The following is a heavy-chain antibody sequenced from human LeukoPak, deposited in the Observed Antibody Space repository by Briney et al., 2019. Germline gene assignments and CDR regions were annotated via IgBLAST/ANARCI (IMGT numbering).Heavy chain of an antibody. CDR3: ARDLDIVVVPASWFYP. V-gene: IGHV3-21*01. D-gene: IGHD2-2*03. J-gene: IGHJ5*02. CDR2: ISSSSKYI. Sequence: PRGSLRLFCAASGFTFSTYSMNWVSQAPGRGLEWVSSISSSSKYIYYADSVKGRFTISRDDAKNSLSLQMNSLRAEDTAVYYCARDLDIVVVPASWFYPWGQGTLVTVSS. CDR1: GFTFSTYS.